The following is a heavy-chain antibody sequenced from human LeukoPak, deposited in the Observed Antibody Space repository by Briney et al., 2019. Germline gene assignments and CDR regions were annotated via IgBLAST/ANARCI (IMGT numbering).Heavy chain of an antibody. D-gene: IGHD5-12*01. CDR3: VGSPQREDAFGI. J-gene: IGHJ3*02. V-gene: IGHV1-18*01. CDR1: GYTFTSYG. Sequence: GASVKVSCKASGYTFTSYGISWVRQAPGQGLEWMGWISAYNGNTNYAQKLQGRVTMTTDTSTSTAYMELRSLRSDDTAVYYCVGSPQREDAFGIWGQGTMVTVSS. CDR2: ISAYNGNT.